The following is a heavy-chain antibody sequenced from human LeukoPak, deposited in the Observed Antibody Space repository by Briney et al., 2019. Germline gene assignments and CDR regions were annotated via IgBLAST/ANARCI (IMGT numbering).Heavy chain of an antibody. CDR2: INHSGSA. CDR1: GGSFSGYY. D-gene: IGHD5-12*01. V-gene: IGHV4-34*01. CDR3: ARGLGGYDPVL. Sequence: SETLSLTCAAYGGSFSGYYWSWIRQPPGKGLEWIGEINHSGSANYNPSLKSRVTIPVGTSKNQFSLKLSSVTAADTAVYYCARGLGGYDPVLWGQGTLVTVSS. J-gene: IGHJ4*02.